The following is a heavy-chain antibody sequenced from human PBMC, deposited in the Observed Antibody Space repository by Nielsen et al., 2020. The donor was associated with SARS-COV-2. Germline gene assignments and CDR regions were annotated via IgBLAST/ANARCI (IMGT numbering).Heavy chain of an antibody. CDR2: IKQDGSEK. D-gene: IGHD6-19*01. J-gene: IGHJ4*02. Sequence: GESLKISCAASGFTFSSYWMSWVRQAPGKGLEWVANIKQDGSEKYYVDSVKGRFTISRDNAKNSPYLQMNSLRAEDTAVYYCARARSGWYDYWGQGTLVTVSS. V-gene: IGHV3-7*01. CDR3: ARARSGWYDY. CDR1: GFTFSSYW.